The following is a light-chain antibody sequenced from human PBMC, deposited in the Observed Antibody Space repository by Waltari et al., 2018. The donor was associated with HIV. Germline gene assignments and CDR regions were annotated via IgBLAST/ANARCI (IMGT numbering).Light chain of an antibody. CDR2: SNN. CDR1: ISNIGGNT. Sequence: QSVLTQSPSASGTPGQRVTLSCSGSISNIGGNTVSWYQHLPGTAPKLLISSNNQRPSGVPDRFSGSKSGTSASLAISGLQSEDEADYYCAAWDANLNGRLFGGGTKLTVL. V-gene: IGLV1-44*01. CDR3: AAWDANLNGRL. J-gene: IGLJ2*01.